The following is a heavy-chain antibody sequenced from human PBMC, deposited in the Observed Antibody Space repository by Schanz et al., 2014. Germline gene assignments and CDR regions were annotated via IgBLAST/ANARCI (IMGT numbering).Heavy chain of an antibody. Sequence: VQLVTSGGDLVQPGGSLRLSCAASGFTFSAYGMHWVRQAPGKGLEWVAVIWYDGTDRYYADSVKGRFTISRDNSKNTVYLQMNSLRAEDTAVYYCARDPGGTKTHGLWGQGTLVTVSS. CDR2: IWYDGTDR. D-gene: IGHD2-15*01. J-gene: IGHJ4*02. V-gene: IGHV3-33*08. CDR3: ARDPGGTKTHGL. CDR1: GFTFSAYG.